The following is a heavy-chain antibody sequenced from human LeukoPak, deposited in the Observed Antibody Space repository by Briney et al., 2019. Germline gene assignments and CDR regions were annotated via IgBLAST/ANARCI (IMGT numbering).Heavy chain of an antibody. J-gene: IGHJ3*02. CDR2: IRYDGSNK. V-gene: IGHV3-30*02. Sequence: GGSLRLSCVVSGFTLSSYGMHWVRQAPGKGLEWVAFIRYDGSNKYYADSVKGRFTLSRDNSKNTLYLQMNSLRAEDTAVYYCAKDTADTDMVLDAFDIWGQGTMVTVSS. CDR3: AKDTADTDMVLDAFDI. CDR1: GFTLSSYG. D-gene: IGHD5-18*01.